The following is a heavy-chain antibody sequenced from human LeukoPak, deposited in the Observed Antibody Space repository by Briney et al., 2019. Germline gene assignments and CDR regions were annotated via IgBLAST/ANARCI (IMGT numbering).Heavy chain of an antibody. D-gene: IGHD3-22*01. J-gene: IGHJ4*02. V-gene: IGHV3-74*01. CDR3: VSFYETY. Sequence: GGSLRLSCATSGFAFSNYWMCWVRQVPGKGLVWVSHINSDGSWTSYADSVKGRFTISKDNAKNTVYLQMNSLRAEDTAVYYCVSFYETYWGRGTLVTVSS. CDR1: GFAFSNYW. CDR2: INSDGSWT.